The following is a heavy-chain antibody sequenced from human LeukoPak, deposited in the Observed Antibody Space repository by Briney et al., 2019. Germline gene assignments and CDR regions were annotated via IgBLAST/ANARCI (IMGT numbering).Heavy chain of an antibody. J-gene: IGHJ4*02. D-gene: IGHD5-24*01. CDR1: GFTSSSYW. V-gene: IGHV3-7*01. Sequence: RSGGSLRLSHAASGFTSSSYWISWAREAPGGWLQRVANMKQDGSEKYYVDSVKGRFTISRDNAKNSLYLHMNSLRAEDTAVYYCARALGMATIRFDYWGQGTVVTVSS. CDR3: ARALGMATIRFDY. CDR2: MKQDGSEK.